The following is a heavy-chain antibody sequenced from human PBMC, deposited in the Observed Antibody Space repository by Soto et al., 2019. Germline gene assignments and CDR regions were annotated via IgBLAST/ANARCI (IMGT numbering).Heavy chain of an antibody. CDR2: IYYSGST. D-gene: IGHD4-17*01. Sequence: SETLSLTCTVSGGSISSGGYYWSRIRQHPGKGLEWIGYIYYSGSTYYNPSLKSRVTISVDTSKNQFSLKLSSVTAADTAVYYCARDRGTTVTARWFDPWGQGTLDTVSS. CDR3: ARDRGTTVTARWFDP. CDR1: GGSISSGGYY. J-gene: IGHJ5*02. V-gene: IGHV4-31*03.